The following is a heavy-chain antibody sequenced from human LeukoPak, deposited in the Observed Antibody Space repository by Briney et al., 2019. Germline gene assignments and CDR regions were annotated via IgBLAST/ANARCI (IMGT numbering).Heavy chain of an antibody. V-gene: IGHV3-30*02. D-gene: IGHD5-18*01. CDR3: AKTAAGYSYAYHYYYMDV. Sequence: PGGSLRLSCAASGFTFSSYGMHWVRQAPGKWLEWVAFIRYDGSNKYYADSVKGRFTISRDNSKNTLYLQMNSLRGEDTAVYHCAKTAAGYSYAYHYYYMDVWGKGTTVTISS. CDR1: GFTFSSYG. CDR2: IRYDGSNK. J-gene: IGHJ6*03.